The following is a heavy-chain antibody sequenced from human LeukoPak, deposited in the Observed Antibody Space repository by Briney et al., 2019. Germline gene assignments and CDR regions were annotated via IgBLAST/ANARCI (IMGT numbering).Heavy chain of an antibody. D-gene: IGHD3-3*01. CDR3: ARVEDDFWSGYYWAD. V-gene: IGHV1-18*01. J-gene: IGHJ4*02. CDR1: GYIFTSYG. Sequence: ASVKVSCKTSGYIFTSYGVSWVRQAPGQGLEWVGWISAYNGNTNYAQKLQGRVTMTTDTSTSTAYMELRSLRSDDTAVYYCARVEDDFWSGYYWADWGQGTLVTVSS. CDR2: ISAYNGNT.